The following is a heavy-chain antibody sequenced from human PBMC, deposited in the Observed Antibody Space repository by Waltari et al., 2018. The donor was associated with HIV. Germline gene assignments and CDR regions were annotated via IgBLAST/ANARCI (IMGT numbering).Heavy chain of an antibody. V-gene: IGHV4-59*01. CDR2: VFFSGAA. CDR3: ARARGDYGYAMDA. D-gene: IGHD4-17*01. Sequence: HVQLQASGPGRVRPAETLSLTCRVSGGSIGSYSWRWVRQSPGKGLEWLGYVFFSGAAEFSPSFKSRAAMSVDTARNRVFLQLRSVSVADTAIYYCARARGDYGYAMDAWDGGIMVTVAA. CDR1: GGSIGSYS. J-gene: IGHJ6*04.